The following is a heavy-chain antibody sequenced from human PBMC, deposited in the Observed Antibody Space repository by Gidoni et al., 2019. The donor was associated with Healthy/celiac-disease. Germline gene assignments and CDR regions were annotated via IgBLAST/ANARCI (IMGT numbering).Heavy chain of an antibody. CDR3: ARDTPVRIAVAVTDY. J-gene: IGHJ4*02. CDR1: GFTFISYW. D-gene: IGHD6-19*01. V-gene: IGHV3-7*03. CDR2: IKQDGSEK. Sequence: EVQLVESGGGLVQPGGSLRLSCAASGFTFISYWMSWVRQAPGKGLEWVANIKQDGSEKYYVDSVKGRFTISRDNAKNSLYLQMNSLRAEDTAVYYCARDTPVRIAVAVTDYWGQGTLVTVSS.